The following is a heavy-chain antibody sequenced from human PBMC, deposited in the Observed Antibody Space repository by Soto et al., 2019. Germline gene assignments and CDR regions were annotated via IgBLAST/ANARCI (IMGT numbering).Heavy chain of an antibody. J-gene: IGHJ6*02. CDR1: GFTFSSYA. V-gene: IGHV3-30-3*01. CDR3: ARDPYSSGWYTLNYYYHYGMDV. Sequence: GGSLRLSCAASGFTFSSYAMHWVRQAPGKGLEWVAVISYDGSNKYYADSVKGRFTISRDNSKNTLYLQTNSLRAEDTAVYYCARDPYSSGWYTLNYYYHYGMDVWGQGTTVTVSS. D-gene: IGHD6-19*01. CDR2: ISYDGSNK.